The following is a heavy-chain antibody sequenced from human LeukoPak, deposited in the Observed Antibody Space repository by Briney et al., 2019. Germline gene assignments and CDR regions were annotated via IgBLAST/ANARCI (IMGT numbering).Heavy chain of an antibody. CDR1: GCMLTSYC. V-gene: IGHV1-18*04. CDR3: ARNPYYDSKVYYVC. Sequence: ASVTVSCKTSGCMLTSYCINWIRQAPGQGLEWMGWINLNKGNTKYAQKFQGRVTMTTDTSTSTAYMELSSLRSDDTALYYCARNPYYDSKVYYVCWRQRTLVTVSS. D-gene: IGHD3-22*01. CDR2: INLNKGNT. J-gene: IGHJ4*02.